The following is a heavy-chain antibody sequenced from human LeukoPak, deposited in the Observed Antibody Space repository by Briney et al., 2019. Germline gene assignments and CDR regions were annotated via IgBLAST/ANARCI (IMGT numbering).Heavy chain of an antibody. CDR3: ATGPYDYVGGSYRKASGYYYYMDV. CDR2: IIPIFGTA. CDR1: RGTFSSYA. V-gene: IGHV1-69*05. Sequence: SVEVSCKASRGTFSSYAISWGRQAPGQGLEWMGGIIPIFGTANYAQKFQGRVTITTDESTSTAYMELSSLRSEDTAVYYCATGPYDYVGGSYRKASGYYYYMDVWGKGTTVTVSS. D-gene: IGHD3-16*02. J-gene: IGHJ6*03.